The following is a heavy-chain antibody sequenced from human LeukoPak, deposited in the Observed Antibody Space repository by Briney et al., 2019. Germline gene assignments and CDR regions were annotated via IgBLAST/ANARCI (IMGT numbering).Heavy chain of an antibody. CDR3: AKGNDIGGYYYPHFDY. Sequence: PGGSLRLSCAASGFTFSSYGMHWVRQAPGKGLEWVAVISSDGNNKNYVDSVKGRFTFSRDNSKNTLYLQMNSLRAEDTAVYYCAKGNDIGGYYYPHFDYWGRGTLVTVSS. CDR2: ISSDGNNK. D-gene: IGHD3-22*01. V-gene: IGHV3-30*18. CDR1: GFTFSSYG. J-gene: IGHJ4*02.